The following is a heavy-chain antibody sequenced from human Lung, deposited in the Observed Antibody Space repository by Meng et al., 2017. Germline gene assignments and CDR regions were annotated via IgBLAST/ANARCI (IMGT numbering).Heavy chain of an antibody. J-gene: IGHJ4*02. D-gene: IGHD4-11*01. V-gene: IGHV4-34*01. CDR2: INHSGST. CDR3: ARGPTTMAHDFDY. Sequence: QVQLQQWGAGLLQPSETLSLTCVLSGGAFSDYYWSWIRQPPGKGLEWIGEINHSGSTNYNPSLESRATISVDTSQNNLSLKLSSVTAADSAVYYCARGPTTMAHDFDYWGQGTLVTVSS. CDR1: GGAFSDYY.